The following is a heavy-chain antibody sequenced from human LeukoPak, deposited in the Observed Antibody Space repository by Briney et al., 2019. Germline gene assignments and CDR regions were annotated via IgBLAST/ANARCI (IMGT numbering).Heavy chain of an antibody. V-gene: IGHV1-69*13. Sequence: ASVKVSCKASGGTFSSYAISWVRQAPGQGLEWMGGIIPIFGTANYAQKFQGRVTITADESTSTAYMELSSLRSEDTAVYYCARKRNYYDSSGYHLGFIDIWGQGTMVTVSS. CDR2: IIPIFGTA. CDR1: GGTFSSYA. CDR3: ARKRNYYDSSGYHLGFIDI. D-gene: IGHD3-22*01. J-gene: IGHJ3*02.